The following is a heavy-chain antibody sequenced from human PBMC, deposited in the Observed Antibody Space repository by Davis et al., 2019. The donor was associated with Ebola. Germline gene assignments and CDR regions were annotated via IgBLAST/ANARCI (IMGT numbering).Heavy chain of an antibody. Sequence: GESLKISCAASGFTFSSYAMHWVRQAPGKGLEWVAVISYDGSNKYYADSVKGRFTISRDNSKNTLYLQMNSLRAEDTAVYYCAKGYSSSWYWWFDPWGQGTLVTVSS. J-gene: IGHJ5*02. V-gene: IGHV3-30*04. CDR1: GFTFSSYA. CDR3: AKGYSSSWYWWFDP. D-gene: IGHD6-13*01. CDR2: ISYDGSNK.